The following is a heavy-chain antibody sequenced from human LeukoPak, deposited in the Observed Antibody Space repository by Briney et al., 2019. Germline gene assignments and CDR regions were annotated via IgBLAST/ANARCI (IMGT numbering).Heavy chain of an antibody. CDR1: GGSISSGGHY. D-gene: IGHD4-17*01. J-gene: IGHJ5*02. V-gene: IGHV4-31*11. CDR2: IYYSGST. CDR3: AREDYGDYWFDP. Sequence: SETLSLTCAVSGGSISSGGHYWSWIRQHPGKGLEWIGYIYYSGSTYYNPSLESRVTISVDTSKNQFSLKLSSVTAADTAVYYCAREDYGDYWFDPWGQGTLVTVSS.